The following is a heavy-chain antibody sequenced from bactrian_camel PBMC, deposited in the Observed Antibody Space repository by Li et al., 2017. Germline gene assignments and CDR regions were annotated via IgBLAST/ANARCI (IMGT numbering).Heavy chain of an antibody. D-gene: IGHD1*01. CDR3: ARGRVKWRCQDFGY. CDR2: ISRSAGIT. Sequence: VQLVESGGSSVQAGGTLRLSCTVTIPMHYCLGWFRQAPGKEREGVARISRSAGITRYADSVKGRFTISKDTAKDTLLLQMDSLKPEDTAIYYCARGRVKWRCQDFGYWGPGTQVTVS. J-gene: IGHJ6*01. CDR1: IPMHYC. V-gene: IGHV3S63*01.